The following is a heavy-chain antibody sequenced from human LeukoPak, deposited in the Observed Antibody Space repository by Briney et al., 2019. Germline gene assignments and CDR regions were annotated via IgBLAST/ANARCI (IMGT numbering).Heavy chain of an antibody. V-gene: IGHV3-53*01. J-gene: IGHJ6*02. CDR3: ARDGAGTDLDGMDV. CDR1: GFTVSSNY. D-gene: IGHD1-7*01. Sequence: PGGSLRLSCAASGFTVSSNYMSWVRQAPGKGLEWVSVIYSGGSTYYADSAKGRFTISRDNSKNTLYLQMNSLRAEDTAVYYCARDGAGTDLDGMDVWGQGTTVTVSS. CDR2: IYSGGST.